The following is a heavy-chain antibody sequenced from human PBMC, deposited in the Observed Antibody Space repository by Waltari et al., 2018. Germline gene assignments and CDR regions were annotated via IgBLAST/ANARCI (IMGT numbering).Heavy chain of an antibody. J-gene: IGHJ3*02. CDR2: IYYSGST. Sequence: QLQLQESGPGLVKPSETLSLTCTVSGGSISSSSYYWGWIRQPPGKGLEWIGSIYYSGSTYYNPSRKSRVTISVDTSKNQFSLKLSSVTAADTAVYYCARMYYDFWSGYLDAFDIWGQGTMVTVSS. V-gene: IGHV4-39*07. CDR1: GGSISSSSYY. D-gene: IGHD3-3*01. CDR3: ARMYYDFWSGYLDAFDI.